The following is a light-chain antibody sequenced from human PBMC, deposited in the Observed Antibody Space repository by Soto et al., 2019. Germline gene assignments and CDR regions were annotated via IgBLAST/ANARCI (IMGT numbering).Light chain of an antibody. V-gene: IGKV1-5*03. CDR1: QSINYW. Sequence: DIQMTQSPSTLSSSVGDRVTITCRTSQSINYWLAWYQQKPGKAPKLLVYEAFNLESGVPARFSGSGSGTDITLTIHSLQPDDFATYYCQQYHSYPWTFGQGTKVAIK. CDR2: EAF. CDR3: QQYHSYPWT. J-gene: IGKJ1*01.